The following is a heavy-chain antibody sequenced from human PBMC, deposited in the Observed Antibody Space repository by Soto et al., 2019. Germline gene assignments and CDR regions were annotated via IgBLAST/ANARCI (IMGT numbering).Heavy chain of an antibody. Sequence: GGSLRLSCAASGFTFNNYAMGWVRQTPGKGLEWFSAITGSGSDTYYADSVKGRFTISRGNSKNTLSLQMNSLRAEDTAVYYCAKLGSSSWSPNYYFDYWGQGTLVTVSS. CDR1: GFTFNNYA. CDR3: AKLGSSSWSPNYYFDY. D-gene: IGHD2-2*01. J-gene: IGHJ4*02. V-gene: IGHV3-23*01. CDR2: ITGSGSDT.